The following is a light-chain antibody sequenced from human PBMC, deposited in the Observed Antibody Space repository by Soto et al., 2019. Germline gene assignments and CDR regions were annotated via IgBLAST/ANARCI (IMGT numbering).Light chain of an antibody. V-gene: IGKV3-20*01. CDR2: AAS. J-gene: IGKJ4*01. CDR1: QSLTGSY. Sequence: EIVLTQSPGTLSLSPGESATLSCRASQSLTGSYLTWYQQKPGQAPRLLIYAASYRATGVSDRFSGSGSGTDFTLTINGVEPEDFAVYYCQHYGNSLTFGGGTKVEIK. CDR3: QHYGNSLT.